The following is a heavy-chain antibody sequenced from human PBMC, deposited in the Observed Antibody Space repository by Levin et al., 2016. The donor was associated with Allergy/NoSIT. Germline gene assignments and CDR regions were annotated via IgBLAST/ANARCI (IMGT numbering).Heavy chain of an antibody. D-gene: IGHD4-11*01. J-gene: IGHJ4*02. V-gene: IGHV3-23*01. Sequence: VRQAPGKGLEWVSGVSNGGSSTYYADSVKGRFTISRDNSKKTLYLQMNSLRAEDTAVYYCAKGPPRIKDYNFDYWGQGTLVTVSS. CDR2: VSNGGSST. CDR3: AKGPPRIKDYNFDY.